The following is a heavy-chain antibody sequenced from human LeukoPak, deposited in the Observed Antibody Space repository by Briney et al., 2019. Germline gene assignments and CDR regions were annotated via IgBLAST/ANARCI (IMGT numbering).Heavy chain of an antibody. Sequence: SETLSLTCIVSGGSISSYYWTWIRQPPGKGLEWIGYIYYSGNTSYNPSLKSRVTISVDTSKNQFSLKLSSVTAADTAVYYCARTPRGYSGYLSFYYYMDVWGKGTTVTVSS. CDR3: ARTPRGYSGYLSFYYYMDV. D-gene: IGHD5-12*01. CDR1: GGSISSYY. CDR2: IYYSGNT. J-gene: IGHJ6*03. V-gene: IGHV4-59*08.